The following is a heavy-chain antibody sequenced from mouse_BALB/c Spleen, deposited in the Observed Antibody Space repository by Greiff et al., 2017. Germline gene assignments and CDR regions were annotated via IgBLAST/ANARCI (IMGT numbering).Heavy chain of an antibody. D-gene: IGHD2-1*01. CDR1: GFSLTSYG. Sequence: VKLVESGPGLVAPSQSLSITCTVSGFSLTSYGGHWVRQPPGKGLEWLGVIWAGGSTNYNSALMSRLSISKDNSKSQVFLKMNSLQTDDTAMYYCARGNYFYAMDYWGQGTSVTVSS. CDR3: ARGNYFYAMDY. J-gene: IGHJ4*01. CDR2: IWAGGST. V-gene: IGHV2-9*02.